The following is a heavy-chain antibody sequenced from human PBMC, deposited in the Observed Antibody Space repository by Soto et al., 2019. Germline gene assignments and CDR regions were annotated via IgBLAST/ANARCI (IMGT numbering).Heavy chain of an antibody. CDR1: GFSLSTSGLG. D-gene: IGHD3-3*01. CDR3: AHQNYDFWSGYYYYYYGMDV. CDR2: IYWNDDK. Sequence: SGPTLVNPTQTLTLTCTFSGFSLSTSGLGVGWIRQPPGKALEWLSLIYWNDDKRYSPSLKSRLTITKDTSKNQVVLTMTNMDPVDTATYYCAHQNYDFWSGYYYYYYGMDVWGQGTTVTVSS. V-gene: IGHV2-5*01. J-gene: IGHJ6*02.